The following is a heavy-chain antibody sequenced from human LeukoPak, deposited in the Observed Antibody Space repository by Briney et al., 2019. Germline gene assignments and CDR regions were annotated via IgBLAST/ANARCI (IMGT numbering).Heavy chain of an antibody. CDR2: INPNSGGT. CDR3: ARGGDGYNLDYYYYMDV. D-gene: IGHD5-24*01. V-gene: IGHV1-2*02. CDR1: GYTFTDYY. J-gene: IGHJ6*03. Sequence: ASVKVSCKASGYTFTDYYMHWVRQAPGQGLEWMGWINPNSGGTNYAQKFQGRVTMTRDKSISTAYMELSSLRSEDTAVYYCARGGDGYNLDYYYYMDVWGKGTTVTVSS.